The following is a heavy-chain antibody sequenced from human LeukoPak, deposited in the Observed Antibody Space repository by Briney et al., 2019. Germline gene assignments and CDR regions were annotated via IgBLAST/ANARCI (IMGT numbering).Heavy chain of an antibody. D-gene: IGHD6-13*01. CDR2: IGGRGGST. CDR1: GFRFSDFT. J-gene: IGHJ4*02. CDR3: AAVAAAGTAYFDY. V-gene: IGHV3-23*01. Sequence: GGSLRLSCAASGFRFSDFTMTWVRQAPGKGPEWVSAIGGRGGSTYYADSVGGRFTISRDNSKDMVYLQMNGLRAEDTAVYYCAAVAAAGTAYFDYWGQGTLVTVSS.